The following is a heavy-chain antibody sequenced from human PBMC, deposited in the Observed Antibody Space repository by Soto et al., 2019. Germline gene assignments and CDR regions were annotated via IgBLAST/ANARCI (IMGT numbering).Heavy chain of an antibody. CDR2: ISSGSSTI. D-gene: IGHD6-13*01. Sequence: GGSLRLSCAASGFTFSSYSMNWVRQAPGKGLEWVSYISSGSSTIYYADSVKGRFTISRDNAKNSLYLQMNSLRAEDTAVYYCARKMAAAIDAFDIWGQGTMVTVSS. CDR1: GFTFSSYS. V-gene: IGHV3-48*04. J-gene: IGHJ3*02. CDR3: ARKMAAAIDAFDI.